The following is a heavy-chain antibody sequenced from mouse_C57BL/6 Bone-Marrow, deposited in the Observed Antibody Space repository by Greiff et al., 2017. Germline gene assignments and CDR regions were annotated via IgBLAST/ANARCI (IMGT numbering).Heavy chain of an antibody. CDR1: GYTFTDYY. V-gene: IGHV1-19*01. CDR3: ARPRGYLYFDV. J-gene: IGHJ1*03. Sequence: DVKLQESGPVLVKPGASVKMSCKASGYTFTDYYMHWVKQSHGKSLEWIGVINPYNGGTSYNQKFKGKATLTVDTSSSTAYMELNSLTSEDSAGYYCARPRGYLYFDVWGTGTTVTVSS. CDR2: INPYNGGT.